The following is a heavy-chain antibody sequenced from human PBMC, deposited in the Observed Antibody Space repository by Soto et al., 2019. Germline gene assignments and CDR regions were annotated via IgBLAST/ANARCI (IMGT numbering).Heavy chain of an antibody. V-gene: IGHV3-23*01. Sequence: GGSPRLSCAASGFTFSSYAMSWVRQAPGKGLEWVSAISGSGGSTYYADSVKGRFTISRDNSKNTLYLQMNSLRAEDTAVYYCAKGLGAAHDAFDIWGQGTMVTVSS. CDR1: GFTFSSYA. J-gene: IGHJ3*02. CDR3: AKGLGAAHDAFDI. D-gene: IGHD3-10*01. CDR2: ISGSGGST.